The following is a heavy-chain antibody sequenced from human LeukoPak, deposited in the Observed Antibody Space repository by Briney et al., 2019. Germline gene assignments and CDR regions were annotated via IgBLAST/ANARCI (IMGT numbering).Heavy chain of an antibody. D-gene: IGHD5-12*01. CDR2: ISGSGGST. CDR1: GFTFSNYA. J-gene: IGHJ4*02. Sequence: PGGSLRLSCAASGFTFSNYAMSWVRQAPGKGLEWVSVISGSGGSTYYADSVKGRFTISRDNSKNTLFLQMNSLRAEDTAIYYCAKEAGRTGYGRGLFDYWGQGTLVTVSS. V-gene: IGHV3-23*01. CDR3: AKEAGRTGYGRGLFDY.